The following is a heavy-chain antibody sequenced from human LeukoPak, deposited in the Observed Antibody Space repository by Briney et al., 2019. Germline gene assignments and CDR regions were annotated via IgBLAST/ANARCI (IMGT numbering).Heavy chain of an antibody. CDR2: IYSGGST. D-gene: IGHD3-22*01. V-gene: IGHV3-53*01. Sequence: GGSLRLSCAASGFTVSSNYMSWVRQAPGKGLEWVSVIYSGGSTYYADSVKGRFTISRDNSKNTLYLQMNSLRAEDTAVYYCARAPSAGVRYYYDSSGYWYYFDYWGQGTLVTVSS. J-gene: IGHJ4*02. CDR3: ARAPSAGVRYYYDSSGYWYYFDY. CDR1: GFTVSSNY.